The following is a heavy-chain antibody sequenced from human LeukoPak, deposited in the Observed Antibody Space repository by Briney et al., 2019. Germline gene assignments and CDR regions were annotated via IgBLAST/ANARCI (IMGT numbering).Heavy chain of an antibody. V-gene: IGHV1-69*04. CDR3: ARDIAAAGSFDY. CDR1: GGTFSSYA. J-gene: IGHJ4*02. Sequence: ASVEVSCKASGGTFSSYAISWVRQAPGQGLEWMGRTIPILGIANYAQKFQGRVTITADKSTSTAYMELSSLRSEDTAVYYCARDIAAAGSFDYWGQGTLVTVSS. D-gene: IGHD6-13*01. CDR2: TIPILGIA.